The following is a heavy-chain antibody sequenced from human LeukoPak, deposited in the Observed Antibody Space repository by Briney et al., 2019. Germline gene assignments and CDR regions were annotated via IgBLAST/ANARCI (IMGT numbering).Heavy chain of an antibody. V-gene: IGHV3-15*01. CDR2: LKSKTDGGTT. CDR3: HPVTTKGGWFDP. Sequence: GGSLSLSCAASGFTFSNAWMSWARQATGEGREGVGHLKSKTDGGTTDHAAPVKGRFTISRDDSKNTRYLQMNSLKTEDTAVYYCHPVTTKGGWFDPWGQGTLVTVSS. D-gene: IGHD4-17*01. J-gene: IGHJ5*02. CDR1: GFTFSNAW.